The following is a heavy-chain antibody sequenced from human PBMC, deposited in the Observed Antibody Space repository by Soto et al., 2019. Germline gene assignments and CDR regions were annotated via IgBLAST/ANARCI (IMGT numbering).Heavy chain of an antibody. V-gene: IGHV4-59*01. D-gene: IGHD2-15*01. Sequence: SETLSLTCTVSGGSISSYYWSWSRQPPGKGLEWIGYIFYSGSTNYNPSLKSRVTISVDTSKNQFSLKLSSVTAADTAVYYCARADLLAGYHSVYFDYWGQGTLVTVSS. CDR1: GGSISSYY. CDR3: ARADLLAGYHSVYFDY. CDR2: IFYSGST. J-gene: IGHJ4*02.